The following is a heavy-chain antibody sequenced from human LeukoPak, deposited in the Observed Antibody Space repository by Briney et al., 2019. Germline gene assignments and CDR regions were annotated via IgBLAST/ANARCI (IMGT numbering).Heavy chain of an antibody. Sequence: GESLKISCKGSGYSFTSYWLGWVRPMPGKGLEWMGIIYPGDSDTRYSPSFQGQVTISADKSISTAYLQWSSLKASDTAMYYCARHGDSSGYYYDNWFDPWGQGTLVTVSS. CDR3: ARHGDSSGYYYDNWFDP. V-gene: IGHV5-51*01. CDR2: IYPGDSDT. J-gene: IGHJ5*02. D-gene: IGHD3-22*01. CDR1: GYSFTSYW.